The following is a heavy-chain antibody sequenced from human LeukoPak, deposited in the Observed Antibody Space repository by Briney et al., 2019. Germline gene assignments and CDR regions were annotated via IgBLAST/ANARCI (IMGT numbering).Heavy chain of an antibody. CDR3: ARGEWELNALDI. J-gene: IGHJ3*02. CDR1: GYTFTSYD. CDR2: MNPNSGNT. V-gene: IGHV1-8*03. Sequence: ASVKVSCKASGYTFTSYDINWVRQATGQGLEWMGWMNPNSGNTGYAQKFQGRVTITRNTSISTAYMELSSLRSEDTAVYYCARGEWELNALDIWGQGTMVTVSS. D-gene: IGHD1-26*01.